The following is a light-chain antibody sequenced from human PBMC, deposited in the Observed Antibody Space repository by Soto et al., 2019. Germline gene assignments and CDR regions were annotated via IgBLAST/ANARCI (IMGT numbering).Light chain of an antibody. CDR3: QQYNNWPRT. CDR1: QSVSSS. Sequence: EVVMTQSPATLSLSPGERATLSCRASQSVSSSLAWYQQKPGQAPRLLIYGASTRATGIPARFSGSGSGTDFTLTISSLQSEDFAVYYCQQYNNWPRTFGQGTKVEI. V-gene: IGKV3-15*01. J-gene: IGKJ1*01. CDR2: GAS.